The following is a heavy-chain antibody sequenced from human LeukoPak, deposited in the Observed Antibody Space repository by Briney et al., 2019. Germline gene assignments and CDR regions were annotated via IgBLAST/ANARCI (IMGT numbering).Heavy chain of an antibody. J-gene: IGHJ4*02. CDR1: GFTFSSYW. CDR2: IKSDGSST. V-gene: IGHV3-74*01. CDR3: VRDGASSSGWSTFFDY. Sequence: GRSLRLSCAASGFTFSSYWMHWVRQAPGKGLVWVSRIKSDGSSTSYADSVKGRFTISRDNAKNTLYLQMNSLRAEDTAVYYCVRDGASSSGWSTFFDYWGQGTLVTVSS. D-gene: IGHD6-19*01.